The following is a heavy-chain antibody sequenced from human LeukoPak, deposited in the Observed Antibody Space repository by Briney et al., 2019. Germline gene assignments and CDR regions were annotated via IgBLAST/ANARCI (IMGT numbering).Heavy chain of an antibody. CDR2: IYTSGST. D-gene: IGHD3-3*01. Sequence: SETLSLTCTASGGSISSYYWSWIRQPPGKGLEWIGYIYTSGSTNYNPSLKSRATISVDTSKNQFSLKLSSVTAADTAVYYCARLSGYYDFWSGYYGGRFDPWCQGTLVTVFS. J-gene: IGHJ5*02. V-gene: IGHV4-4*09. CDR1: GGSISSYY. CDR3: ARLSGYYDFWSGYYGGRFDP.